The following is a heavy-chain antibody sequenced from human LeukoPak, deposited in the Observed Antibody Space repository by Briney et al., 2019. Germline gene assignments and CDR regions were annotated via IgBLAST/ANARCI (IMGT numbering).Heavy chain of an antibody. CDR2: ISGGGDST. CDR3: AKDLTPYVGASAD. Sequence: GGSLRLSCAAAGFTFSSHALSWVRQAPGKGLGWVSTISGGGDSTYYADSVKGRFTFSRDNSKNTLYLQMNSLRAEDTAVYYCAKDLTPYVGASADWGQGTLVTVSS. J-gene: IGHJ4*02. CDR1: GFTFSSHA. V-gene: IGHV3-23*01. D-gene: IGHD1-26*01.